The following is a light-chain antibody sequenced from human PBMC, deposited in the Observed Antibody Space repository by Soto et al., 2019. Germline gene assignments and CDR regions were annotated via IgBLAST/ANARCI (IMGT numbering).Light chain of an antibody. J-gene: IGKJ1*01. CDR3: HQYGSSATGT. V-gene: IGKV3-20*01. CDR2: GAS. Sequence: EIVLTQNPPTRAVSPGERATLSCSTSQSVGSSYLAWYQQKPGQAPRLLIYGASSRATGIPDRFSGSGSGTDFTHTGRRLEPEDFAVYYCHQYGSSATGTFGRGNKGDIK. CDR1: QSVGSSY.